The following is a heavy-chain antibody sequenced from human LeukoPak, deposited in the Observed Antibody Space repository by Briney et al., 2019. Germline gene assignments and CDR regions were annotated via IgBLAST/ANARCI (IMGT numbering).Heavy chain of an antibody. Sequence: GGSLRLSCAASGFTFSSYWMHWVRQAPGKGLVWVSRISSDGSGTNDADSVKGRFTISRDNAKNTLYLQMNSLRAEDTAVYYCARTRYGGNNYFDYWGQGSLVTVSS. CDR3: ARTRYGGNNYFDY. J-gene: IGHJ4*02. D-gene: IGHD4-23*01. CDR2: ISSDGSGT. V-gene: IGHV3-74*01. CDR1: GFTFSSYW.